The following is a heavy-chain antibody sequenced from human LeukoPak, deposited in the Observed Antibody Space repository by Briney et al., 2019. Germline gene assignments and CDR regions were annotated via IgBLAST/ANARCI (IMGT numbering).Heavy chain of an antibody. CDR3: AKEEVISGNHGVYFDY. Sequence: GGSLRLSCRAPGFTFSGYAMNWVRQAPGKEMEWVSSITGTTGNTYDADSVKGRFSISRDNSRSTLYLQMNSLRAEDTAVYYCAKEEVISGNHGVYFDYWGQGTLVTVSS. D-gene: IGHD3-22*01. V-gene: IGHV3-23*01. J-gene: IGHJ4*02. CDR2: ITGTTGNT. CDR1: GFTFSGYA.